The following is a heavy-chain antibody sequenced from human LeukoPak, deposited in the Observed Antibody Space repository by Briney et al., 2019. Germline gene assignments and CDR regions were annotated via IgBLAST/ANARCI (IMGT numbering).Heavy chain of an antibody. CDR1: GYTFTKYG. CDR2: ITTYNGDT. CDR3: ARAGAAAGTGFDP. V-gene: IGHV1-18*01. J-gene: IGHJ5*02. D-gene: IGHD6-13*01. Sequence: GASVKVSCKPSGYTFTKYGISWVRQAPGQGLEWMGWITTYNGDTDYAQKFQGRVTMTTDTSTSTAYMELRSLRSDDTAVYYCARAGAAAGTGFDPWGQGTLVTVSS.